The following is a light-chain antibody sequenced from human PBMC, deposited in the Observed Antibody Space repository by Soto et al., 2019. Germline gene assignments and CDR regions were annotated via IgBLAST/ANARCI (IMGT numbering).Light chain of an antibody. J-gene: IGKJ1*01. Sequence: EIVLTQSPGTLSLSPGERATLSCRASQSVSSSYLAWYQQKPGQAPSLLIYGASSRATCIPDRFSGSGSETDCTLTISRREPEDFAVYYCQQYGSSSWTFGQGTKVEIK. CDR3: QQYGSSSWT. V-gene: IGKV3-20*01. CDR2: GAS. CDR1: QSVSSSY.